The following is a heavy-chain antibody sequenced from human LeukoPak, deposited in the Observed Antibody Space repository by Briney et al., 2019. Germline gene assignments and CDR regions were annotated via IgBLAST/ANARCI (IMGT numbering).Heavy chain of an antibody. Sequence: SETLSLTCTVSGGSISSGGYYWSWIRQPPGKGLEWLGYIYQSGSTYYNPSLKSRVTISVDTSKNQFSLKLSSVTAADTAVYYCASQYSSGWYPFDYWGQGTLVTVSS. D-gene: IGHD6-19*01. J-gene: IGHJ4*02. CDR3: ASQYSSGWYPFDY. CDR1: GGSISSGGYY. V-gene: IGHV4-30-2*02. CDR2: IYQSGST.